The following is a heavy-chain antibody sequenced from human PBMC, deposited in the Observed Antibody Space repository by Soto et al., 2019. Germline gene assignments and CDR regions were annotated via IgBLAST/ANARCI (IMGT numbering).Heavy chain of an antibody. V-gene: IGHV3-74*01. D-gene: IGHD2-21*02. CDR3: ARHNGDGVDY. CDR1: GFTFSSYW. J-gene: IGHJ4*02. Sequence: EVQLVESGGGLVQPGGSLRLSCAASGFTFSSYWMHWVRQPPGKGLVWVSRINSDGSSTTYADFVKGRFTISRDNAKNTLYLQMNSLRPEDTAVYYCARHNGDGVDYWGQGTLVTVSS. CDR2: INSDGSST.